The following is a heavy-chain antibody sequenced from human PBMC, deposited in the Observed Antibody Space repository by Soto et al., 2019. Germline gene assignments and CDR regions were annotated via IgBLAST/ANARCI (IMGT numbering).Heavy chain of an antibody. Sequence: SETLSLTCTVSGDPIRSGNYYWSWIRQHPGKGLEWIGYIFYSGSTYYNPPLQSRVTISVDTSKNQFSLKLSSVTAADTAVYYCARAVMDFYDSSGYSAHYYGMDVWGQGTTVTVSS. CDR3: ARAVMDFYDSSGYSAHYYGMDV. J-gene: IGHJ6*02. CDR1: GDPIRSGNYY. V-gene: IGHV4-31*03. D-gene: IGHD3-22*01. CDR2: IFYSGST.